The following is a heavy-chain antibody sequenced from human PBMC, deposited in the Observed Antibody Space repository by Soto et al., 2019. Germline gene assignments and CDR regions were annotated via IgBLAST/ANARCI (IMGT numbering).Heavy chain of an antibody. CDR1: GYTFTDYY. Sequence: ASVKVSCKASGYTFTDYYFHWVRQAPGQGLEWMGWIKPDSGGTIHAQKFQGRVTMTRDTSISTVYMEVSRQTSDDTPMYYYAREGEIAGLAYWGQGTVVTVSS. D-gene: IGHD6-13*01. J-gene: IGHJ4*02. V-gene: IGHV1-2*02. CDR2: IKPDSGGT. CDR3: AREGEIAGLAY.